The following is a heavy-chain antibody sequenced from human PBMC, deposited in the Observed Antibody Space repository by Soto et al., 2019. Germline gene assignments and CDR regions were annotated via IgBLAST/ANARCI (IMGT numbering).Heavy chain of an antibody. Sequence: SLRLSCATSGFTFGDYVMTWVRQAPGKGLEWVGFIRSRDYGETREYAASVKGRFTISRDDSKSIAYLQMNSLKIEDTAVYYCIRGRLELGFWGQGTMVT. D-gene: IGHD1-7*01. CDR3: IRGRLELGF. CDR2: IRSRDYGETR. CDR1: GFTFGDYV. J-gene: IGHJ3*01. V-gene: IGHV3-49*04.